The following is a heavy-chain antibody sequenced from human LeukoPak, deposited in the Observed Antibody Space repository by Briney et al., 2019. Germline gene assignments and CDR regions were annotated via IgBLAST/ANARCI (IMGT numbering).Heavy chain of an antibody. J-gene: IGHJ6*03. CDR3: VTGTYRSFYYYYMDV. V-gene: IGHV3-11*04. CDR2: ISGTGTTI. Sequence: GGSLRLSCAASGLTFSDYYMTWIRQAPGKGLEWVSSISGTGTTIYSADSVRGRFTVSRDNARNSLFLHTNSLRVEDTAVYYCVTGTYRSFYYYYMDVWGKGTTVTVSS. D-gene: IGHD1-26*01. CDR1: GLTFSDYY.